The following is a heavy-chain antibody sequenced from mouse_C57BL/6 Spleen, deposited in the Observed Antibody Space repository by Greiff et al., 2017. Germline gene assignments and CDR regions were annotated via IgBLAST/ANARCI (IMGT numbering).Heavy chain of an antibody. V-gene: IGHV1-55*01. D-gene: IGHD2-5*01. CDR2: IYPGSGST. CDR3: ARAPYYSNYEDAMDY. J-gene: IGHJ4*01. Sequence: QVQLQQPGAELVKPGASVKMSCKASGYTFTSYWITWVKQRPGQGLEWIGDIYPGSGSTNYNEKFKSKATLTVDTSSSTAYMQLSSLTSEDSAVYYCARAPYYSNYEDAMDYWGQGTSVTVSS. CDR1: GYTFTSYW.